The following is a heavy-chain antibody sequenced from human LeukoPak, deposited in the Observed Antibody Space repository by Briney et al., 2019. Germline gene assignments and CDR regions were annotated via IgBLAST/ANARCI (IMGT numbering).Heavy chain of an antibody. CDR2: IYYSGST. CDR1: GGSFSGYY. J-gene: IGHJ4*02. Sequence: PSETLSLTCAVYGGSFSGYYWSWIRQPPGKGLERIGYIYYSGSTNYNPSLKSRVTISVDTSKNQFSLKLSSVTAADTAVYYCARALPYGDYVGSVDYWGQGTLVTVSS. CDR3: ARALPYGDYVGSVDY. V-gene: IGHV4-59*01. D-gene: IGHD4-17*01.